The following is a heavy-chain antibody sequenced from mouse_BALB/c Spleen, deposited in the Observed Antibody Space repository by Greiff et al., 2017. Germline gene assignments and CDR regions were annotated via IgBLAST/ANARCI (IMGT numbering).Heavy chain of an antibody. D-gene: IGHD2-4*01. CDR2: INSNGGST. J-gene: IGHJ3*01. CDR1: GFTFSSYG. CDR3: ARDRGWGDYDGAWFAY. Sequence: DVKLVESGGGLVQPGGSLKLSCAASGFTFSSYGMSWVRQIPDKRLELVATINSNGGSTYYPDSVKGRFTISRDNAKNTLYLQMSSLKSEDTAMYYCARDRGWGDYDGAWFAYWGQGTLVTVSA. V-gene: IGHV5-6-3*01.